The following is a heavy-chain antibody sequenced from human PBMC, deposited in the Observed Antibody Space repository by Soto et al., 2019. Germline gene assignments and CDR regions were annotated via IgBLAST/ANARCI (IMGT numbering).Heavy chain of an antibody. CDR3: ARTLRGITIFGVVILGYYFDY. J-gene: IGHJ4*02. Sequence: SETLSLTCAVYGGSFSGYYWSWIRQPPGKGLEWIGEINHSGSTNYNPSLKSRVTISVDTSKNQFSLKLSSVTAAATAVYYCARTLRGITIFGVVILGYYFDYGGQGTLVPVSS. D-gene: IGHD3-3*01. CDR1: GGSFSGYY. CDR2: INHSGST. V-gene: IGHV4-34*01.